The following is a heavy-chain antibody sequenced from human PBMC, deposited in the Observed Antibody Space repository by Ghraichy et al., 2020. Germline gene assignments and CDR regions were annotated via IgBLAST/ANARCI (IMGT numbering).Heavy chain of an antibody. CDR1: GGSISSSDYY. CDR3: ARRKAARPGPFDY. J-gene: IGHJ4*02. CDR2: IYYSGST. Sequence: SETLSLTCIVSGGSISSSDYYWGWVRQPPGKGLEWIGSIYYSGSTYYNLSLKTRVTISVDTSKNQFSLKLRSVTAADTAVYYCARRKAARPGPFDYWGQGTLFTVSS. D-gene: IGHD6-6*01. V-gene: IGHV4-39*01.